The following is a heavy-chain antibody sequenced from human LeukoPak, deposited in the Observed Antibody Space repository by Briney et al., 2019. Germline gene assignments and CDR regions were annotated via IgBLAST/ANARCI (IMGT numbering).Heavy chain of an antibody. CDR2: ISSSSSTI. D-gene: IGHD3-10*01. V-gene: IGHV3-48*04. J-gene: IGHJ4*02. CDR1: GFTFSSYS. CDR3: VKVAKYYYGSETYYFFEH. Sequence: GGSLRLSCAASGFTFSSYSMNWVRHAPGKGLEWVSYISSSSSTIYYADSVKGRFTISRDNAKNSLDLQMNSLRVEDTGIYYCVKVAKYYYGSETYYFFEHWGQGTPVTASS.